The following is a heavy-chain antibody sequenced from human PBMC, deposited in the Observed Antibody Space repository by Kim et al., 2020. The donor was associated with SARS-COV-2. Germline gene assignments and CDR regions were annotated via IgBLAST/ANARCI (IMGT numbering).Heavy chain of an antibody. J-gene: IGHJ6*02. CDR2: IYYSGST. D-gene: IGHD2-15*01. V-gene: IGHV4-39*01. CDR3: ARRVRYCSGGSCYDPYYYYGMDV. Sequence: SETLSLTCTVSGGSISSSSYYWGWIRQPPGKGLEWIGSIYYSGSTYDNPSLKSRVTISVDTSKNQFSLKLSSVTAADTAVYYCARRVRYCSGGSCYDPYYYYGMDVCGQGTAVTVSS. CDR1: GGSISSSSYY.